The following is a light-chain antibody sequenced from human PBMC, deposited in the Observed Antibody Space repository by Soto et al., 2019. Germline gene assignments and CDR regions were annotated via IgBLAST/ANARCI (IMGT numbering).Light chain of an antibody. V-gene: IGKV3-11*01. J-gene: IGKJ3*01. CDR1: QSVSSY. Sequence: EIVLTQSPATLSLSPGERATLSCRASQSVSSYLAWYQQKPGQAPRLLIYDASNRATGIPARFSGSGSGTDFTLTISSLEPEDFEVYYCQQRSTLFGPGTKVDIK. CDR3: QQRSTL. CDR2: DAS.